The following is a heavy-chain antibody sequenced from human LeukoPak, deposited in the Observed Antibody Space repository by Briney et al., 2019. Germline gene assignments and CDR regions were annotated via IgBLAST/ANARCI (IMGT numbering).Heavy chain of an antibody. V-gene: IGHV1-69*13. CDR3: ARDSWNYVLDY. Sequence: ASVKVSCKASGYTFTSYDINWVRQAPGQGLEWMGGIIPIFGTANYAQKFQGRVTITADESTSTAYMELSSLRSEDTAVYYCARDSWNYVLDYWGQGTLVTVSS. J-gene: IGHJ4*02. CDR2: IIPIFGTA. D-gene: IGHD1-7*01. CDR1: GYTFTSYD.